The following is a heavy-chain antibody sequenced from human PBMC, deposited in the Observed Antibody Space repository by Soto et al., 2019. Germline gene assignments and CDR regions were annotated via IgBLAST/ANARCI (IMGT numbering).Heavy chain of an antibody. J-gene: IGHJ6*02. CDR3: AGSTYYYYGMDV. D-gene: IGHD2-2*01. V-gene: IGHV3-74*01. CDR1: GFTFSTYW. Sequence: EVQLVESGGGLVQPGGSLRLSCAASGFTFSTYWMHWVRQAPGKGLMWVSRINSDGSSTSYADSVKGRFTISRDNAKNTLYLQMNSLRAEDTAVYYCAGSTYYYYGMDVWGQGTTVTVSS. CDR2: INSDGSST.